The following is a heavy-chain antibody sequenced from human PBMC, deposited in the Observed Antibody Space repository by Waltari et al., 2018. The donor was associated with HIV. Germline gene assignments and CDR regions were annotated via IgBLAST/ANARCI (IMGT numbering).Heavy chain of an antibody. Sequence: EVQLVESGGGLVQPGGSLRLSCAASGFTFSSYSMNWVRQAPGKGLEWVSYISSTSNTIYDADSVKVLFTVSRDNAKNSLSLQMNSLRAEDTAVYFCAKEVVALPHYYYYGLDVWGQGTTVTVSS. D-gene: IGHD2-15*01. J-gene: IGHJ6*02. CDR1: GFTFSSYS. CDR3: AKEVVALPHYYYYGLDV. CDR2: ISSTSNTI. V-gene: IGHV3-48*04.